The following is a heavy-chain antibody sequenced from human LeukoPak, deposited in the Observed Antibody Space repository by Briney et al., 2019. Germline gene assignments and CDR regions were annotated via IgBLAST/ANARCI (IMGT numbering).Heavy chain of an antibody. J-gene: IGHJ4*02. CDR2: INPNSGGT. Sequence: ASVKVSCKASGYTFTGYYMHWVRQAPGQGLEWMGWINPNSGGTNYAQKFQGKVTMTRDASISTAYMELSRLRSDDTAVYYCARALKSSITNYWGQGTLVTVSS. CDR1: GYTFTGYY. D-gene: IGHD2-21*01. V-gene: IGHV1-2*02. CDR3: ARALKSSITNY.